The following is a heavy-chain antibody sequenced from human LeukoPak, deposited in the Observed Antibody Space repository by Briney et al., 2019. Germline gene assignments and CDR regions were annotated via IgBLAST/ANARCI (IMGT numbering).Heavy chain of an antibody. J-gene: IGHJ3*02. D-gene: IGHD7-27*01. CDR1: GFTVSSNY. V-gene: IGHV3-66*01. Sequence: GGSLRLSCAASGFTVSSNYMNWVHQAPGKGLEWVSVIYSGGSTYYADSVKGRFTISRDNSKNTLYLQMNSLRAEDTAVYYCARDITGDDAFDIWGQGTMVTVSS. CDR3: ARDITGDDAFDI. CDR2: IYSGGST.